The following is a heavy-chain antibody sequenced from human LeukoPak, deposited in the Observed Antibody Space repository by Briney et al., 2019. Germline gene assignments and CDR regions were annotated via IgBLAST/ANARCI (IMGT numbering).Heavy chain of an antibody. J-gene: IGHJ4*02. V-gene: IGHV1-3*01. Sequence: ASVKVSCKTFGYTFISYAMHWVRQAPGQRLEWMGWINPANNNAKYSQKFQATVTITRDTSASTTYMELFSLRSENTAMYYCARDIHCGGDNYCPDYWGQGTLVTVSP. CDR1: GYTFISYA. CDR2: INPANNNA. D-gene: IGHD2-21*02. CDR3: ARDIHCGGDNYCPDY.